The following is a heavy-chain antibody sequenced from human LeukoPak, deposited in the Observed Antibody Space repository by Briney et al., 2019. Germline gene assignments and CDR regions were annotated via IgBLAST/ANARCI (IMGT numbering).Heavy chain of an antibody. CDR3: AKGDDYDYVVKGNYFDY. D-gene: IGHD3-16*01. CDR1: GFTFDDYA. Sequence: GGSLRLSCAASGFTFDDYAMHWVRQAPGKGLEWLSGISWNSDSIAYADSVTGRFTISRDNAKNSLYLQMNSLRAEDTALYYCAKGDDYDYVVKGNYFDYWGQGTLVTVSS. CDR2: ISWNSDSI. V-gene: IGHV3-9*01. J-gene: IGHJ4*02.